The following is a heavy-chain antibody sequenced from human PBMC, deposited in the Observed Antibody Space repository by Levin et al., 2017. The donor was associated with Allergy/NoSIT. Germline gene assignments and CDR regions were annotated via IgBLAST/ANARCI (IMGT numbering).Heavy chain of an antibody. Sequence: NPSETLSLTCTVSGGSISDDSYYWAWVRQPPGKGLEWVGSIYYDGSAYYNPSLKTRLTISVDTSKNQFSLRVNSVIAADTAVYYCAGEPNSPYYYHYGLDVWGPGTTVTVSS. J-gene: IGHJ6*02. D-gene: IGHD2/OR15-2a*01. CDR3: AGEPNSPYYYHYGLDV. CDR2: IYYDGSA. V-gene: IGHV4-39*07. CDR1: GGSISDDSYY.